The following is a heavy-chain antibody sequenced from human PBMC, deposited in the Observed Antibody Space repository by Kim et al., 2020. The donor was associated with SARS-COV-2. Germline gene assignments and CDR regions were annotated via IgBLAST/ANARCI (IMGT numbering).Heavy chain of an antibody. V-gene: IGHV3-11*04. Sequence: GGSLRLSCAASGFTFSDYYMSWMRQAPGKGLEWVSYISNSGSTLYYPDSVKGRFTVSRDNARKSMYLQMNSLRAEDTAVYYCARGQAGWVFDYWGQGTLVPVSS. CDR3: ARGQAGWVFDY. D-gene: IGHD6-19*01. J-gene: IGHJ4*02. CDR1: GFTFSDYY. CDR2: ISNSGSTL.